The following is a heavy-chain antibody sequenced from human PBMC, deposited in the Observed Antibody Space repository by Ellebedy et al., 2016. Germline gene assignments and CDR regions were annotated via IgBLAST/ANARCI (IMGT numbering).Heavy chain of an antibody. CDR3: ARCFDSGGYINY. CDR1: GGSVSSASYY. CDR2: VYYSGST. Sequence: GSLRLXXTVSGGSVSSASYYWNWIRQPPGKGLEWIGYVYYSGSTNYNPSLKSRVTMSVDTSRNQFSLKLSSVTAADTAVYYCARCFDSGGYINYWGQGTLVTVSS. V-gene: IGHV4-61*01. J-gene: IGHJ4*02. D-gene: IGHD3-22*01.